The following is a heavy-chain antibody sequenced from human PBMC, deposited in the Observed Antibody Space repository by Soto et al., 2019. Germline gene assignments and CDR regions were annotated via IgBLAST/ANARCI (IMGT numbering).Heavy chain of an antibody. CDR3: TKVGGLYDFWSGPLHFDL. D-gene: IGHD3-3*01. V-gene: IGHV3-9*01. CDR1: GFIFDDFA. J-gene: IGHJ4*02. CDR2: ISWNSDSI. Sequence: DAQLVESGGGLVQPGRSLRLSCAGSGFIFDDFAIHWVRQAPGKGLVWVSGISWNSDSIGYADSVKGRFTISRDNAKNSLYLQMNSLRVEDTALYYCTKVGGLYDFWSGPLHFDLWGQGTLVTVSS.